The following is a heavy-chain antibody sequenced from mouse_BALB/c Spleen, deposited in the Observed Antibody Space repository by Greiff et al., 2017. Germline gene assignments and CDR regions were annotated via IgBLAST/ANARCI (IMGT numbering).Heavy chain of an antibody. D-gene: IGHD2-4*01. CDR2: ISSGSSTI. V-gene: IGHV5-17*02. J-gene: IGHJ4*01. Sequence: EVKLVESGGGLVQPGGSRKLSCAASGFTFSSFGMHWVRQAPEKGLEWVAYISSGSSTIYYADTVKGRFTISRDNPKNTLFLQMTSLRSEDTAMYYCARSLSTMITTGYAMDYWGQGTSVTVSS. CDR1: GFTFSSFG. CDR3: ARSLSTMITTGYAMDY.